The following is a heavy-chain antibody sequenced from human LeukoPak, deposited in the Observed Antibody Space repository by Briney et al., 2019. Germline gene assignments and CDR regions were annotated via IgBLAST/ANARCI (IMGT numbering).Heavy chain of an antibody. CDR2: INWNGGST. CDR1: GFTFDDYG. V-gene: IGHV3-20*04. CDR3: ARDPYYYGSGSYSTHTSFDY. Sequence: PGGSLRLSCAASGFTFDDYGMSWVRQAPGKGLEWASGINWNGGSTGYAASVKGRFTISRDNAKNSLFLQMNSLRAEDTALYYCARDPYYYGSGSYSTHTSFDYWGQGTLVTVSS. D-gene: IGHD3-10*01. J-gene: IGHJ4*02.